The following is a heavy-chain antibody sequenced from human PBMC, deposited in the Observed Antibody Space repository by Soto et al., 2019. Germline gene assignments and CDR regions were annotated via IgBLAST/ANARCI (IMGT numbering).Heavy chain of an antibody. Sequence: PGESLKISSKGAVYSFTSYCIGLVRQMPGKGLEWMGIIYPGDSDTRYSPSFQGQVTISADKSISTAYLQWSSLKASDTAMYYCARARGRRNWFDPWGQGTLVTVSS. D-gene: IGHD3-10*01. CDR1: VYSFTSYC. CDR3: ARARGRRNWFDP. V-gene: IGHV5-51*01. J-gene: IGHJ5*02. CDR2: IYPGDSDT.